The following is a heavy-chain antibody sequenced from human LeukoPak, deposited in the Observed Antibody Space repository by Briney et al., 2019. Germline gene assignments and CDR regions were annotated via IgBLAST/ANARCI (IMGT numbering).Heavy chain of an antibody. J-gene: IGHJ4*02. Sequence: GGSLRLSCAASGFTFSSYAMHWVRQAPGKGLEYVSAISSNGGSTYYANSVKGRFTISRDNSKNTLYLQMGSLRAEDMAVYYCARGKPADYWGQETLVTVSS. CDR3: ARGKPADY. CDR2: ISSNGGST. V-gene: IGHV3-64*01. CDR1: GFTFSSYA.